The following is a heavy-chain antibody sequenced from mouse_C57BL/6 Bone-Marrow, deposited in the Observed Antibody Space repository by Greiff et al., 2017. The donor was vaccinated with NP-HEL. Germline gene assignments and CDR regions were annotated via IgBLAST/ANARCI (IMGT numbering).Heavy chain of an antibody. D-gene: IGHD2-1*01. Sequence: QVQLQQPGAELVMPGASVKLSCKASGYTFTSYWMHWVKQRPGQGLEWIGELDTSDSYTTYNQKFKGKSTLTVDKSSSTAYMQLSSLTSEDSAVYYCARIYYGNYDWYFDVWGTGTTVTVSS. CDR1: GYTFTSYW. J-gene: IGHJ1*03. CDR2: LDTSDSYT. CDR3: ARIYYGNYDWYFDV. V-gene: IGHV1-69*01.